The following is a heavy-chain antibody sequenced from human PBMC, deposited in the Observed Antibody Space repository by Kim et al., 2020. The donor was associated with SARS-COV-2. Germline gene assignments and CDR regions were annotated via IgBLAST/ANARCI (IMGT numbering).Heavy chain of an antibody. D-gene: IGHD5-12*01. CDR1: GGSFSGYY. CDR2: INISGGT. CDR3: ARVKQRWLQLFDY. J-gene: IGHJ4*02. V-gene: IGHV4-34*01. Sequence: SETLSLTCAVYGGSFSGYYWSWIRQPPGKGLEWIGEINISGGTTYNPSLKSRVTISVDTSKNQFSLKLSSVTAADTAVYYCARVKQRWLQLFDYWGQGTLVTVSS.